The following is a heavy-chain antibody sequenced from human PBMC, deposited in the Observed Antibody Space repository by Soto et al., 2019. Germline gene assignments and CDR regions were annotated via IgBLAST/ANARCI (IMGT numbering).Heavy chain of an antibody. CDR1: GFTFSDYY. D-gene: IGHD2-15*01. V-gene: IGHV3-11*01. CDR3: ARRGGYCSGGSCYSFRAFDI. CDR2: ISSSGSTI. Sequence: QVQLVESGGGLVKPGGSLRLSCAASGFTFSDYYMSWIRQAPGKGLEWVSYISSSGSTIYDADSLKGRFTISRDNAKNSLYLQMNSLRAEDTAVYYCARRGGYCSGGSCYSFRAFDIWGQGTMVTVSS. J-gene: IGHJ3*02.